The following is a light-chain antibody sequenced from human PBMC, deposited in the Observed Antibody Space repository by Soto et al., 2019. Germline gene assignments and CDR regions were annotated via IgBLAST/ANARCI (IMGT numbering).Light chain of an antibody. CDR1: QSVSSY. CDR3: QQRSNSPST. Sequence: EIVLTQSPATLSLSPGERATLSCRASQSVSSYLAWYQQKPGQAPRLLIYDASNRATGIPARFSGSGSGTDSTLTISRLEPEDFAVYYCQQRSNSPSTFGGGTKVEIK. J-gene: IGKJ4*01. CDR2: DAS. V-gene: IGKV3-11*01.